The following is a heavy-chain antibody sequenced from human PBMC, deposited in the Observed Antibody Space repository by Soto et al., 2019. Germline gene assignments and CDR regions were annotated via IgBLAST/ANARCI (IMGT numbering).Heavy chain of an antibody. CDR2: ISAYNGNT. CDR3: ARALMYYDFGSGYKYYYGMDV. Sequence: AASVKVSCKASGYTFTSYGISWVRQAPGQGLEWMGWISAYNGNTNYAQKLQGRVTMTTDTSTSTAYMELRSLRSDDTAVYYCARALMYYDFGSGYKYYYGMDVWGQGTTVPASS. D-gene: IGHD3-3*01. J-gene: IGHJ6*02. CDR1: GYTFTSYG. V-gene: IGHV1-18*04.